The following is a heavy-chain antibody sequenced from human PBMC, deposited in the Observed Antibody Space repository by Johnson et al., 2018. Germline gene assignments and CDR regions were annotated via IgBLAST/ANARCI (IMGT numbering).Heavy chain of an antibody. CDR2: MNPNSGHT. V-gene: IGHV1-8*01. D-gene: IGHD4-11*01. CDR3: ARGRWDYSNELDAFDI. CDR1: GYTFTIYD. Sequence: VQLVESGAEVKKPGASVKVSCKASGYTFTIYDINWVRQATGQGLEWMGWMNPNSGHTESAQKFQDRVTMTRNTAISTAYMEVSSLKSEDTAVYYRARGRWDYSNELDAFDIWGQGTMVTVSS. J-gene: IGHJ3*02.